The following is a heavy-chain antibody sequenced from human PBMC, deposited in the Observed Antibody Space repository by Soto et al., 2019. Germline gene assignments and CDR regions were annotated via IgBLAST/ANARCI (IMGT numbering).Heavy chain of an antibody. V-gene: IGHV5-51*01. Sequence: PGESLKLSCKGSGYRFTSYWIGWVRQLPGKGLEWMGIIYPGDSDTRYSPSFQGQVTISADKSISTAYLQWSSLKASDTAMYYCARTSAAGKYSYGMDVWGQGTTVTVSS. CDR3: ARTSAAGKYSYGMDV. J-gene: IGHJ6*02. CDR1: GYRFTSYW. D-gene: IGHD6-13*01. CDR2: IYPGDSDT.